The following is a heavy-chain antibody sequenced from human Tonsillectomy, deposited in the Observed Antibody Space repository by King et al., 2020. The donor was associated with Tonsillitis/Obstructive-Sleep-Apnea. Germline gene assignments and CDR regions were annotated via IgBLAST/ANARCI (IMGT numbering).Heavy chain of an antibody. CDR1: GFTFSSYE. V-gene: IGHV3-30*04. Sequence: VQLVESGGGVVQPGRSLRLACAASGFTFSSYEMHWVRQAPGKGLEWWAVISYEGNNKNYGDSVKGRFTISRDNSKNTLYLQMNSLRADATAVYDCGRVMGDGRGARVKMRAFDMWGQGTMVTVSS. CDR2: ISYEGNNK. J-gene: IGHJ3*02. D-gene: IGHD3-16*01. CDR3: GRVMGDGRGARVKMRAFDM.